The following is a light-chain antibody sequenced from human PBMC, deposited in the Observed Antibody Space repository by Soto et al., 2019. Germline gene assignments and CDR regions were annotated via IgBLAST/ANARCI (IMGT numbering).Light chain of an antibody. CDR1: SSNIGRNT. J-gene: IGLJ2*01. CDR3: AAWDDSLNGPL. V-gene: IGLV1-44*01. CDR2: SNN. Sequence: QLVLTQPPSASGTPGQSVNISCSGSSSNIGRNTVNWYQQVPGTAPKLPLYSNNQRPSGVPDRFSGSKSGTSASLAISGLQSDDEADYYCAAWDDSLNGPLFGGGTQLTVL.